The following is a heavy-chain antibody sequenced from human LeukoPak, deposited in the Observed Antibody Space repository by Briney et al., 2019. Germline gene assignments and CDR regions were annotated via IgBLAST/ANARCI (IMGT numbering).Heavy chain of an antibody. V-gene: IGHV3-74*01. J-gene: IGHJ4*02. CDR3: ARDQDTAMIYYFDY. CDR1: GLTFSSDW. Sequence: GGSLRLSCAASGLTFSSDWMHWVRQVPGKGLVWVSRINSDASTINYADSVKGRFTISRDNAKNTLYLQMNNLRAEDTAVYYCARDQDTAMIYYFDYWGQGTLVTVSS. D-gene: IGHD5-18*01. CDR2: INSDASTI.